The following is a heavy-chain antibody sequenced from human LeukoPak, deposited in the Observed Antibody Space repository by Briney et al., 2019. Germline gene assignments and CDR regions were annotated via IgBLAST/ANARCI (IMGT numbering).Heavy chain of an antibody. J-gene: IGHJ5*02. Sequence: GASVKVSCKASGGTFSSYTISWVRQAPGQGLEWMGRIIPILGIANYAQKFQGRVTITADKSTSTAHMELSSLRSEDTAVYYCARDGIAVAGRWFDPWGQGTLVTVSS. D-gene: IGHD6-19*01. CDR1: GGTFSSYT. CDR3: ARDGIAVAGRWFDP. V-gene: IGHV1-69*04. CDR2: IIPILGIA.